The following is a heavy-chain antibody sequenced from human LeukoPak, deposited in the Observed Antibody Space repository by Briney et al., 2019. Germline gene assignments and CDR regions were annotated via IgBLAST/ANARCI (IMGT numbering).Heavy chain of an antibody. D-gene: IGHD3-3*01. CDR2: IKQYGSQT. CDR1: GFIISRYW. J-gene: IGHJ4*02. V-gene: IGHV3-7*01. CDR3: ARFWSGYSI. Sequence: GGPLRLSCAASGFIISRYWMSGVRQAPGKGLEWVANIKQYGSQTYYAHSVKGRFTISRDNAKNSLYLQLNSLRAEDTAVYYCARFWSGYSIWGQGTLVTVSS.